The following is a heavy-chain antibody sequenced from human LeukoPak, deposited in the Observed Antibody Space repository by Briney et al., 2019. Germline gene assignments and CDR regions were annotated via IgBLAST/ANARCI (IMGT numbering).Heavy chain of an antibody. Sequence: ASVKVSCKASGYTFTCYYMHWVRQAPGQGLEWMGWINPNSGGTNYAQKFQGRVTMTRDTSISTAYMELSRLRSADTAVYYCERELWFGELLTDYWGQGTLVTVSS. V-gene: IGHV1-2*02. CDR3: ERELWFGELLTDY. D-gene: IGHD3-10*01. CDR1: GYTFTCYY. J-gene: IGHJ4*02. CDR2: INPNSGGT.